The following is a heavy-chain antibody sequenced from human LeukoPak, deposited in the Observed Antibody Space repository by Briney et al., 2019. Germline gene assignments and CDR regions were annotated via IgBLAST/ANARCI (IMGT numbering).Heavy chain of an antibody. J-gene: IGHJ4*02. CDR3: ARDDSLGY. D-gene: IGHD2-21*01. V-gene: IGHV1-2*02. CDR2: INPIMVDT. Sequence: GASVKVSCKASGYTFTGYYMHWVRQAPGQGLEWMGWINPIMVDTNYAQKFQGRVTITRDTSISTAYMELSRLRSDDTAVYYCARDDSLGYWGQGTLVTVSS. CDR1: GYTFTGYY.